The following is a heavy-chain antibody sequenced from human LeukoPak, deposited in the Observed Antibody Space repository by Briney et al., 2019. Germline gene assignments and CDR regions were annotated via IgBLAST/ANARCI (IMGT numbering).Heavy chain of an antibody. CDR1: GGSISSSLYH. CDR3: YCSGGSCLTRWFDP. CDR2: IYYTGTT. Sequence: SETLSLTCTVSGGSISSSLYHWGWIRQSPGKNLEWLGSIYYTGTTHYNPSLKSRVTISGDTSKNHFSLKLSSVTAADTAVYYCYCSGGSCLTRWFDPWGQGTLVTVSS. V-gene: IGHV4-39*07. D-gene: IGHD2-15*01. J-gene: IGHJ5*02.